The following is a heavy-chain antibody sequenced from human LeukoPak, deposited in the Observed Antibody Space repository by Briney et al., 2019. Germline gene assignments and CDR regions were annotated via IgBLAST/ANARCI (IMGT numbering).Heavy chain of an antibody. Sequence: GGSLRLSCAASGFIFDDYGMSWVRQAPGKGLEWVSTISGSGGRTYYADSVKGRFTISRDDSKNTVYLHMNSLGAEDTAVYYCAKDGGEYYDILTGYYPRLYYMDVWGKGTTVTISS. CDR2: ISGSGGRT. V-gene: IGHV3-23*01. D-gene: IGHD3-9*01. CDR3: AKDGGEYYDILTGYYPRLYYMDV. J-gene: IGHJ6*03. CDR1: GFIFDDYG.